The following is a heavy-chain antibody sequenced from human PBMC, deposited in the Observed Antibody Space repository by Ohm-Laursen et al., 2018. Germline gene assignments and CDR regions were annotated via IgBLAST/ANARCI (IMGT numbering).Heavy chain of an antibody. D-gene: IGHD3-10*01. J-gene: IGHJ6*02. V-gene: IGHV3-11*01. CDR2: ISSSGSTI. CDR3: ARDDYHDSGNYGMDV. Sequence: SLRLSCSASGFTFSDYYMSWIRQAPGKGLEWVSYISSSGSTIYYADSVKGRFTISRDNAKNSLYLQMNSLRAEDTAVYYCARDDYHDSGNYGMDVWGQGTTVTVSS. CDR1: GFTFSDYY.